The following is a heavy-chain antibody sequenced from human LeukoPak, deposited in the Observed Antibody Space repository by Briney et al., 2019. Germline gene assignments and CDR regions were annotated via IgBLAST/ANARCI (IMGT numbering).Heavy chain of an antibody. J-gene: IGHJ4*02. D-gene: IGHD6-19*01. CDR2: IYYSGST. CDR3: ARGRSQSYSSGWYFDY. CDR1: GGSISSYY. Sequence: PSETLSLTCTVSGGSISSYYWSWIRQPPGKGLEWIGYIYYSGSTNYNPSLKSRVTISVDTSKNQFSLKLSSVTAADTAVYYCARGRSQSYSSGWYFDYWGQGALVTVSS. V-gene: IGHV4-59*01.